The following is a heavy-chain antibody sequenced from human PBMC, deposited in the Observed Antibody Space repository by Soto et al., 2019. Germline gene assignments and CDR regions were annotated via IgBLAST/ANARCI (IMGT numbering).Heavy chain of an antibody. J-gene: IGHJ6*02. D-gene: IGHD3-22*01. CDR3: ARDRTRGQVVTDYYYYGMDV. V-gene: IGHV3-66*01. CDR1: GFTVSSNY. Sequence: GGSLRLSCAASGFTVSSNYMSWVRQAPGKGLEWFSVIYSGGSTYYADSVKGRFTISRDNSKNTLYLQMNSLRAEDTAVYYCARDRTRGQVVTDYYYYGMDVWGQGTTVTVSS. CDR2: IYSGGST.